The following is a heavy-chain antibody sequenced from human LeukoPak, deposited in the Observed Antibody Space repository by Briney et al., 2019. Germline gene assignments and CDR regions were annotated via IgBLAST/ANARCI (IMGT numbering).Heavy chain of an antibody. V-gene: IGHV3-23*01. Sequence: GRSLRLSCAASGFTFSSYGMHWVRQAPGKGLEWVSAISGSGGSTYYADSVKGRFTISRDNSKNTLYLQMNSLRAEDTAVYYCAKDSLPSYDFWSGPNYYYYYYMDVWGKGTTVTVSS. CDR1: GFTFSSYG. J-gene: IGHJ6*03. CDR2: ISGSGGST. D-gene: IGHD3-3*01. CDR3: AKDSLPSYDFWSGPNYYYYYYMDV.